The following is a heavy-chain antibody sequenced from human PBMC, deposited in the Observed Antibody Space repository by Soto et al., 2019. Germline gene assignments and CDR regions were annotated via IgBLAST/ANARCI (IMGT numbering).Heavy chain of an antibody. D-gene: IGHD3-9*01. CDR1: GGSISSYY. Sequence: PSETLSLTCTVSGGSISSYYWSWTRQPPGKGLEWIGYIYYSGSTNYNPSLKSRVTISVDTSKNQFSLKLSSVTAADTAVYYCARDSGGYFDWLPSDGMDVWGQGTTVTVSS. CDR2: IYYSGST. J-gene: IGHJ6*02. CDR3: ARDSGGYFDWLPSDGMDV. V-gene: IGHV4-59*01.